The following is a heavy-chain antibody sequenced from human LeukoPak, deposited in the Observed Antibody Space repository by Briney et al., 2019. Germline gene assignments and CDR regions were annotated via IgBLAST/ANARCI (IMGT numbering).Heavy chain of an antibody. Sequence: PSETLSLTCTVSGDSISNYYWSWIRQSPGKELEWIGYMYNRGSTNYNPSLKSRVTISVDTSKNQFSLKLSSVTAADTAVYYCARVEMATQGGFDYWGQGTLVTVSS. CDR3: ARVEMATQGGFDY. V-gene: IGHV4-59*08. D-gene: IGHD5-24*01. CDR2: MYNRGST. CDR1: GDSISNYY. J-gene: IGHJ4*02.